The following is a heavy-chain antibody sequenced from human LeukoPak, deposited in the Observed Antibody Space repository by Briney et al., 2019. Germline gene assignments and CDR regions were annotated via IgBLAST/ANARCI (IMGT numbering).Heavy chain of an antibody. CDR1: GGSISSNSYY. CDR2: IYTSGST. D-gene: IGHD3-10*01. CDR3: ARRRGSGSYYFYV. J-gene: IGHJ4*02. Sequence: SETLSLTCTVSGGSISSNSYYWSWIRQPAGKGLEWIGRIYTSGSTDYNPSLKSRVTISVDTSKNQFSLKLSSVTAADTAVYYCARRRGSGSYYFYVWGQGTLVTVSS. V-gene: IGHV4-61*02.